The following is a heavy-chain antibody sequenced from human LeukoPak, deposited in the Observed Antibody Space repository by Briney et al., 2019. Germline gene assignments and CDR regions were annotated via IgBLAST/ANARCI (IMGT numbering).Heavy chain of an antibody. CDR2: MNPNSGNT. V-gene: IGHV1-8*03. Sequence: GASVKVSCKASGYTFTGYYMHWVRQATGQGLEWMGWMNPNSGNTGYAQKFQGRVTITRNTSISTAYMELSSLRSEDTAVYYCARDSSGYYYDYWGQGTLVTVSS. CDR1: GYTFTGYY. CDR3: ARDSSGYYYDY. J-gene: IGHJ4*02. D-gene: IGHD3-22*01.